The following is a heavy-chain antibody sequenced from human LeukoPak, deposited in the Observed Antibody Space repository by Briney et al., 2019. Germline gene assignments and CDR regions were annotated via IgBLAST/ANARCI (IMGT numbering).Heavy chain of an antibody. D-gene: IGHD2-2*01. CDR2: IWYDGSNK. Sequence: PGGSLRLSCAASGFTFSSYGMHWVRQAPGKGLEWVAVIWYDGSNKYYADSVKGRFTISRDNAKNSLYLQMNSLRAEDTAVYYCDTRPRYWGQGTLVTVSS. CDR3: DTRPRY. CDR1: GFTFSSYG. J-gene: IGHJ4*02. V-gene: IGHV3-33*03.